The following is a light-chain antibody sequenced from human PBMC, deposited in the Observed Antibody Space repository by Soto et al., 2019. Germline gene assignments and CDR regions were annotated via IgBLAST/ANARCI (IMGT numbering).Light chain of an antibody. Sequence: EIVMTQSPATLSVSPGERATLSCRASQSVSSNLAWYQQKPGQAPRLLIYGASTRATGIPARFSGSGAGTEVTLTISSLQSEDFAVYYCHQYNSWPPLTFGGGTKVEIK. CDR2: GAS. J-gene: IGKJ4*01. CDR3: HQYNSWPPLT. CDR1: QSVSSN. V-gene: IGKV3D-15*01.